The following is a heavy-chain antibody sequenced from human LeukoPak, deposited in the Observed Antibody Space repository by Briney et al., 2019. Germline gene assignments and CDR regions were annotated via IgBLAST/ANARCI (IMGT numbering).Heavy chain of an antibody. J-gene: IGHJ6*03. CDR2: IYTSGST. CDR1: GGSISSYY. D-gene: IGHD6-6*01. CDR3: ARDRGQLVFYYYYYYMDV. V-gene: IGHV4-4*07. Sequence: PSETLSLTCTVSGGSISSYYWSWIRQPAGKGLEWIGRIYTSGSTNYNPSLKSRVTMSAETSKNQFSLKLSSVTAADTAVYYCARDRGQLVFYYYYYYMDVWGKGTTVTVSS.